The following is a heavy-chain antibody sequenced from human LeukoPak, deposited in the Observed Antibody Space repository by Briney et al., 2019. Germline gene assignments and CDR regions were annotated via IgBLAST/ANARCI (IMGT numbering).Heavy chain of an antibody. J-gene: IGHJ5*02. CDR1: GFTFSSYW. CDR3: SRGTTYSSGWYDM. Sequence: PGGSLRLSCAASGFTFSSYWMHWVRHAPGKGLVWVSRINSDGSSTTYADSVKGRFTISRDNAKNTLYLQMNSLRAEDTAVYYCSRGTTYSSGWYDMWGQGTLVPGSS. V-gene: IGHV3-74*01. CDR2: INSDGSST. D-gene: IGHD6-19*01.